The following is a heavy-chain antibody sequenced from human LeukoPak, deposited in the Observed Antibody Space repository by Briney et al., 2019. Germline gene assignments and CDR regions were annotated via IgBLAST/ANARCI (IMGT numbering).Heavy chain of an antibody. Sequence: ASVNVSCKASGYTFTRYYMHWVRQAPGQGLAGMGWLNPNSGGTNYAQRFQGRGTMTRDTSISTAYMELRRLRSDDTAVYYCATQYCGGNCYSGFDPWGQGTLVTVSS. CDR2: LNPNSGGT. J-gene: IGHJ5*02. D-gene: IGHD2-21*02. V-gene: IGHV1-2*02. CDR1: GYTFTRYY. CDR3: ATQYCGGNCYSGFDP.